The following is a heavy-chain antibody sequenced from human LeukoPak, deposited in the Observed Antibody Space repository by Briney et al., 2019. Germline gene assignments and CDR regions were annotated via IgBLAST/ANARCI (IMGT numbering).Heavy chain of an antibody. CDR2: INTDGSGT. J-gene: IGHJ5*02. V-gene: IGHV3-74*01. CDR1: GFTFSSYW. CDR3: ARGGHWFDP. Sequence: GGSLRLSCAASGFTFSSYWMHWVRQAPGKGLVWVSRINTDGSGTSYADSVKGRFTFSRGNAKNTLYLQMNSLRAEDTAVYYCARGGHWFDPWGQGTLVTVSS.